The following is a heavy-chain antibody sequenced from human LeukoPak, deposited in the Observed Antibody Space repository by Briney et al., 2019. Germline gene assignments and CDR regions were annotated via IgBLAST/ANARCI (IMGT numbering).Heavy chain of an antibody. CDR3: ATQSITIFGVVINSWFDP. J-gene: IGHJ5*02. D-gene: IGHD3-3*01. CDR2: IIPIFGTA. V-gene: IGHV1-69*05. Sequence: ASVKVSCKASGGTFSSYAISWVRQAPGQGLEWMGGIIPIFGTASYAQKFQGRVTITTDESTSTAYMELSSLRSEDTAVYYCATQSITIFGVVINSWFDPWGQGTLVTVSS. CDR1: GGTFSSYA.